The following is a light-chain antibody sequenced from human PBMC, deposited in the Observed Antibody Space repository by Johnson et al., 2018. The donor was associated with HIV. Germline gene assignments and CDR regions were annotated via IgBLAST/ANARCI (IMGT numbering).Light chain of an antibody. V-gene: IGLV1-51*01. CDR1: SSNIGNNY. CDR2: DNN. CDR3: GTWDSSLSAGYV. J-gene: IGLJ1*01. Sequence: QPVLTQPPSVSAAPGQKVTISCSGSSSNIGNNYVSWYQQLPGTAPKLLIYDNNRRPSVIPDRFSGSKSGTSATLGITGLQTGDEADYYCGTWDSSLSAGYVFGTGTKVTVL.